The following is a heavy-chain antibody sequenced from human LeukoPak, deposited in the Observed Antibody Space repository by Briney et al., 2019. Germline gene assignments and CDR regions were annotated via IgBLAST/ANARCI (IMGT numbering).Heavy chain of an antibody. J-gene: IGHJ6*02. Sequence: QPGGSLKLSCAASGFSFTAYWMIWVRQGPGKGLEWVASVKQEGTETSYADSVRGRFTISRDNGKNLVFLQMNSLRAEDTAIYYCARGNPLDVWGQGATVTVSS. V-gene: IGHV3-7*01. CDR3: ARGNPLDV. CDR1: GFSFTAYW. CDR2: VKQEGTET.